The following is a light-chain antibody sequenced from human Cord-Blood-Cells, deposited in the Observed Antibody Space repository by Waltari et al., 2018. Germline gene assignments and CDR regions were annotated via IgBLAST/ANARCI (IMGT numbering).Light chain of an antibody. V-gene: IGKV1-39*01. CDR2: AAS. CDR3: QQSYSTPPT. CDR1: QSISSY. J-gene: IGKJ1*01. Sequence: DIQMTQSPSSLSASVRDRVTITCRASQSISSYLNWYQQKPGKAPKLPIYAASSLQSGVPSRFSGSGSGTDFTLTISSLQPEDFATYYCQQSYSTPPTFGQGTKVEIK.